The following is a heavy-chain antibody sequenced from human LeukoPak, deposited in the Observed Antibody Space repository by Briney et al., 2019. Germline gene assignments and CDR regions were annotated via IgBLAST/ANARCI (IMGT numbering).Heavy chain of an antibody. D-gene: IGHD2-2*01. Sequence: SQTLSLTCTVSGGSISGGSYYWSWIRQPAGKGLEWIGRIYTSGGTNYNPSLKSRVTISVDTSKNQFSLKLSSVTAADTAVYYCARDNIVVVPAARGYYYYMDVWGKGTTVTVSS. J-gene: IGHJ6*03. CDR3: ARDNIVVVPAARGYYYYMDV. CDR2: IYTSGGT. V-gene: IGHV4-61*02. CDR1: GGSISGGSYY.